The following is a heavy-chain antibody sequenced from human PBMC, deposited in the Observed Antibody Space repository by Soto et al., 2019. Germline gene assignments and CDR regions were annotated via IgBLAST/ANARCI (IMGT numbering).Heavy chain of an antibody. D-gene: IGHD2-21*01. CDR1: GFTFRTSW. Sequence: PGGSLRLSCAASGFTFRTSWMTWVRQAPGKGLEWVANIKEDGSQTNYVDSVKGRFTISRDNAKNSLYLQMNSLRDEDTAVYYCARDHAYSSFDYWGQGTLVTVSS. V-gene: IGHV3-7*01. J-gene: IGHJ4*02. CDR2: IKEDGSQT. CDR3: ARDHAYSSFDY.